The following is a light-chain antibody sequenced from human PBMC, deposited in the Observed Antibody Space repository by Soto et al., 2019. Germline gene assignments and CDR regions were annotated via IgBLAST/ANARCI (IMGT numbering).Light chain of an antibody. CDR2: AAS. CDR1: RDISSF. CDR3: QQVNSFPRA. Sequence: IQLTQSPSSLSASVGDRVTITCRASRDISSFLAWYQQRPGKAPKLLIYAASTLESGVPSRFSGSGSGTDFTLTISSLQPEDFATYYCQQVNSFPRAFGQGTKVETK. J-gene: IGKJ1*01. V-gene: IGKV1-9*01.